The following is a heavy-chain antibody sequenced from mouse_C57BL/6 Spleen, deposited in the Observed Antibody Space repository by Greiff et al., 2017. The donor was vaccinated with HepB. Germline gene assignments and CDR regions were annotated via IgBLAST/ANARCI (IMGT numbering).Heavy chain of an antibody. CDR1: GFTFSNYW. Sequence: EVQVVESGGGLVQPGGSMKLSCVASGFTFSNYWMNWVRQSPEKGLEWVAQIRLKSDNYATHYAESVKGRFTISRDDSKSSVYLQMNNLRAEDTGIYYCTGGAVAYWGQGTLVTVSA. V-gene: IGHV6-3*01. J-gene: IGHJ3*01. CDR3: TGGAVAY. CDR2: IRLKSDNYAT.